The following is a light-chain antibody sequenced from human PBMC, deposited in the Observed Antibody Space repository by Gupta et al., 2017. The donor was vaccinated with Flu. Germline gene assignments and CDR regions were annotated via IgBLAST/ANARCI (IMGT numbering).Light chain of an antibody. CDR3: MQALQTPIT. CDR2: LGS. J-gene: IGKJ5*01. CDR1: QSLLHSDGYNY. Sequence: DFVLPQSPLSLPVTPGEPASISCRSSQSLLHSDGYNYLDWYLQKPGQSPQLLIYLGSNRASGVPDRFSGSGSGTDFTLKISRVEAEDVGVYYCMQALQTPITFGQGTRLEIK. V-gene: IGKV2-28*01.